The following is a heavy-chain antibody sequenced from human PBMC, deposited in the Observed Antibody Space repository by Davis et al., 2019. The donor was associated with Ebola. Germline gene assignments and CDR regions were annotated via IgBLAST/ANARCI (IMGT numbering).Heavy chain of an antibody. D-gene: IGHD2-8*02. V-gene: IGHV3-21*04. J-gene: IGHJ6*02. CDR1: GFTFSSYS. CDR2: ISSSSSYI. CDR3: ARTDCTGGVCYTRGMDV. Sequence: GGSLRLSCAASGFTFSSYSMNWVRQAPGKGLEWVSSISSSSSYIYYADSVKGRFTISRDNAKNSLYLQMNSLRAEDTAVYYCARTDCTGGVCYTRGMDVWGQGTTVTVSS.